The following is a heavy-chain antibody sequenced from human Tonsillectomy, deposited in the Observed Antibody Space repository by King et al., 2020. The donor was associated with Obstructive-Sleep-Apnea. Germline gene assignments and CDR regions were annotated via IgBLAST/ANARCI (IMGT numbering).Heavy chain of an antibody. CDR3: AGEFSI. CDR2: IDTSGST. Sequence: VQLQESGPGLVKPSETLSLTCTGSGGSPNIYYLSWIRQPAGKGLEWIGRIDTSGSTNYNPSLKGRVTMSVDTSKTQFSLKLSSVTAADTAVYYCAGEFSIWGQGTKVTVSS. CDR1: GGSPNIYY. V-gene: IGHV4-4*07. J-gene: IGHJ3*02.